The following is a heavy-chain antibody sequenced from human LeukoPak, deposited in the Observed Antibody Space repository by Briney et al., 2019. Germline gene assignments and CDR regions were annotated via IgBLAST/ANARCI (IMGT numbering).Heavy chain of an antibody. V-gene: IGHV4-59*01. CDR2: IYYSGST. CDR3: ARDSGGYYFDY. Sequence: SETLSLTCAVYGGSFSGCYWSWIRQPPGKGLEWIGYIYYSGSTNYNPSLKSRVTISVDTSKNQFSLKLSSVTAADTAVYYCARDSGGYYFDYWGQGTLVTVSS. CDR1: GGSFSGCY. J-gene: IGHJ4*02. D-gene: IGHD3-10*01.